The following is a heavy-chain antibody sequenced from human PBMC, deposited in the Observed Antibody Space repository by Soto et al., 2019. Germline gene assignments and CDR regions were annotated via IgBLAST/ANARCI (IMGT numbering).Heavy chain of an antibody. J-gene: IGHJ4*02. CDR2: ISFRSTTI. CDR1: GFTFNTYS. V-gene: IGHV3-48*02. D-gene: IGHD1-26*01. Sequence: EVQLVESGGGLVQPGGSLRLSCAASGFTFNTYSLNWVRQAPGKGLEWVSYISFRSTTIYYADSVKGRFTISRDNAKNLLYLQMNSLRDEDTAVYYCGRGGVWEKPHYSDHWGQGTLVTVSS. CDR3: GRGGVWEKPHYSDH.